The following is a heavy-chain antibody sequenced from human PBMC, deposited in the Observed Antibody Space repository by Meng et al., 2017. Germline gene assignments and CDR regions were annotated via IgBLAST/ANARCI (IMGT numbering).Heavy chain of an antibody. Sequence: GQRVQAGAEVKKAGASVKVSCKASGYTFTSYDINWVRQATGQGLEWMGWMNPNSGNTGYAQKFQGRVTITRNTSISTAYMELSSLRSEDTAVYYCARGYYGSGLFDPWGQGTLVTVSS. D-gene: IGHD3-10*01. CDR1: GYTFTSYD. CDR3: ARGYYGSGLFDP. V-gene: IGHV1-8*03. J-gene: IGHJ5*02. CDR2: MNPNSGNT.